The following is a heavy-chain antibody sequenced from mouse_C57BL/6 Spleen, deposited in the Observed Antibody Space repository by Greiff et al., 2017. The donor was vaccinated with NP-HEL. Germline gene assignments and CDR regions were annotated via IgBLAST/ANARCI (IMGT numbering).Heavy chain of an antibody. CDR2: INPNNGGT. CDR3: ATTIVTTGGCAY. CDR1: GYTFTDYY. J-gene: IGHJ3*01. Sequence: EVQLQQSGPELVKPGASVKISCKASGYTFTDYYMNWVKQSPGKSLEWIGDINPNNGGTSYNQKFKGKATLTVDKSSSTAYMELRSLTSEDSAVYYCATTIVTTGGCAYWGQGTLVTVSA. D-gene: IGHD2-5*01. V-gene: IGHV1-26*01.